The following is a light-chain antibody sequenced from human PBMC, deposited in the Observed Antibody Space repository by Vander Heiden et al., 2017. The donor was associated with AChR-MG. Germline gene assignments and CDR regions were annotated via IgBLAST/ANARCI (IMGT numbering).Light chain of an antibody. V-gene: IGLV3-21*02. J-gene: IGLJ2*01. CDR3: QVWDSSSDHPV. Sequence: SYVLTQPPSVSVAPGPTARITCGGNNSGRKSVHWYQQKRGKAPVLVVYDDSDRPSGIPERFSGSNSGKTANLTISRVEAGDEADYYCQVWDSSSDHPVFGGGTKLTVL. CDR2: DDS. CDR1: NSGRKS.